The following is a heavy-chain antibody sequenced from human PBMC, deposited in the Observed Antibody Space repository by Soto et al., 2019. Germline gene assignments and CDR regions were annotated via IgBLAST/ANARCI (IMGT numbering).Heavy chain of an antibody. Sequence: QVQLVQSGAEVKKPGASVKVSCKASGYTITTYGISWVRRAPGQGLEWMGWISTYNDDTVYAQSRQGRVTLTTDTSTSTAYMELRSLTSDDTGVYCCAREYCNGTSCDGGDYWVQGTLVTVSS. J-gene: IGHJ4*02. CDR2: ISTYNDDT. CDR3: AREYCNGTSCDGGDY. CDR1: GYTITTYG. D-gene: IGHD2-2*01. V-gene: IGHV1-18*01.